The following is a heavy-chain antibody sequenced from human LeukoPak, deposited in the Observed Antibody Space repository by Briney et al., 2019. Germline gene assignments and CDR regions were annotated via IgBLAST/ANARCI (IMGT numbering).Heavy chain of an antibody. CDR1: GYTFTGYY. J-gene: IGHJ6*02. D-gene: IGHD1-7*01. Sequence: GASVTVSCKASGYTFTGYYMHWVRQAPGQGLEWMGWINPNSGGTNYAQKFQGRVTMTRDTSISTAYMELSRLRSDDTAVYYCARYPELELLGLVRHYYYSMDVWGQGTTVTVSS. CDR2: INPNSGGT. V-gene: IGHV1-2*02. CDR3: ARYPELELLGLVRHYYYSMDV.